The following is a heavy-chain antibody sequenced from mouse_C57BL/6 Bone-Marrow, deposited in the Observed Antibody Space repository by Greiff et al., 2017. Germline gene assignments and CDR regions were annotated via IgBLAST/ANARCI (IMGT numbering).Heavy chain of an antibody. Sequence: EVKLQESGPVLVKPGASVKMSCKASGYTFTDYYMNWVKQSHGKSLEWIGVINPYNGGTSYNQKFKGKATLTVDKSSSTAYMELNSLTSEDSAVYYCARWDGYYGYYAMDYWGQGTSVTVSS. D-gene: IGHD2-3*01. CDR1: GYTFTDYY. J-gene: IGHJ4*01. CDR2: INPYNGGT. CDR3: ARWDGYYGYYAMDY. V-gene: IGHV1-19*01.